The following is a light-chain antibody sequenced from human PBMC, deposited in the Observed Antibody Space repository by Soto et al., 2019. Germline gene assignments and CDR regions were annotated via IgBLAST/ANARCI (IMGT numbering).Light chain of an antibody. CDR1: QSVSSSF. Sequence: EIVLTQSPGTLSLSPGERATLSCRASQSVSSSFLAWYQQKPGQAPRLLIYGASSRATGIPDRFSGSGSGTDFTLTISSLEPEDFAVYYCQQYDSSPWTFGQGTKVEIK. CDR2: GAS. J-gene: IGKJ1*01. CDR3: QQYDSSPWT. V-gene: IGKV3-20*01.